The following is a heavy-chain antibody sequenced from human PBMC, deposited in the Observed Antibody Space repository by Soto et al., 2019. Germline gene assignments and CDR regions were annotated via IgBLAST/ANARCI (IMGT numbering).Heavy chain of an antibody. V-gene: IGHV1-18*01. CDR2: ISAYNGNT. J-gene: IGHJ4*02. CDR3: ARGGFYYGSGVFDY. CDR1: GGTFSSYG. D-gene: IGHD3-10*01. Sequence: GASVKVSCKASGGTFSSYGISWVRQAPGQGLEWMGWISAYNGNTNYAQKLQGRVTMTTDTSTSTAYMELRSLRSDDTAVYYCARGGFYYGSGVFDYWGQGTLVTVSS.